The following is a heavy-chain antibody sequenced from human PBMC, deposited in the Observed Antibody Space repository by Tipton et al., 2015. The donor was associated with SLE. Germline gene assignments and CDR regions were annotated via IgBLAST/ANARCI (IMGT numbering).Heavy chain of an antibody. J-gene: IGHJ4*02. CDR1: GFTFSNYA. V-gene: IGHV3-23*01. CDR3: AKKVTTSTFDY. D-gene: IGHD4-17*01. Sequence: SLRLSCAASGFTFSNYAMSWVRQAPGKGLEWVSAISGSGSGAYYADSVKGRFTISRDNSKNMVYLQMSSLRAEDTAIYYCAKKVTTSTFDYWGQGTLVTVSS. CDR2: ISGSGSGA.